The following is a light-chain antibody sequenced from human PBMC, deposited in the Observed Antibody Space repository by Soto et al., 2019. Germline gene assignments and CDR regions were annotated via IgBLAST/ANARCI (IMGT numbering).Light chain of an antibody. CDR2: DAS. CDR1: HSISRW. Sequence: DIQMARSPSTLSASLDDIVAITCRASHSISRWLAWYLQKPGKAPKLLLYDASSLESGVPSRFRGSGSGTEFTLNISSLQPDDFATYYCEQYNSYPYTFGKGT. CDR3: EQYNSYPYT. J-gene: IGKJ2*01. V-gene: IGKV1-5*01.